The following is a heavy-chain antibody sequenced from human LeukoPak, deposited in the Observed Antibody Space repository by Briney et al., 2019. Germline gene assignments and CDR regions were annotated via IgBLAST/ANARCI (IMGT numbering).Heavy chain of an antibody. J-gene: IGHJ4*02. CDR1: GFTFDDFA. D-gene: IGHD6-19*01. CDR2: IKWDGSFI. Sequence: PGGSLRLPCAASGFTFDDFAMGWVRQAPGKGPEWVSDIKWDGSFIRYADSVRGRFTISRDNAKNSLDLEMNSLGVEDTAFYYCARGRIAVTGPHYFDYWGQGTLVTVSS. V-gene: IGHV3-20*04. CDR3: ARGRIAVTGPHYFDY.